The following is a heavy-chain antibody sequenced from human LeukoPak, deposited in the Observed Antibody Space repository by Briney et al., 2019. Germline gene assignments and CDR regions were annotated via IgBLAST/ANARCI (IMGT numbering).Heavy chain of an antibody. CDR1: GYTFTSYY. J-gene: IGHJ4*02. CDR2: INPSGGST. Sequence: ASVKVSCKASGYTFTSYYMHWARQAPGQGLEWMGIINPSGGSTSYAQKFQGRVTMTRDTSTSTVYMELSSLRSEDTAVYYCARGGAWNRPAAGTVGYWGQGTLVTVSS. V-gene: IGHV1-46*01. CDR3: ARGGAWNRPAAGTVGY. D-gene: IGHD6-13*01.